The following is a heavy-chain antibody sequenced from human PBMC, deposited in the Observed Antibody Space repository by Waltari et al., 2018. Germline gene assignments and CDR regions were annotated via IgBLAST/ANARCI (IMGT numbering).Heavy chain of an antibody. Sequence: QVQLVQSGAEVKKPGASVKVSCKASGYTFTGYYMHWVRQAPGQGLEWMGRINPNSGGTNYAQKFQGRVTMTRDTSISTAYMELSRLRSDDTAVYYCARVPYSYSSSRIRVADYWGQGTLVTVSS. V-gene: IGHV1-2*06. J-gene: IGHJ4*02. CDR3: ARVPYSYSSSRIRVADY. CDR2: INPNSGGT. CDR1: GYTFTGYY. D-gene: IGHD6-13*01.